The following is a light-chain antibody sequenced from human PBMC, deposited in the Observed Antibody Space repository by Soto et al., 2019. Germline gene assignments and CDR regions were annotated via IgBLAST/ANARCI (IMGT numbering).Light chain of an antibody. CDR3: QQYSTSEII. J-gene: IGKJ5*01. V-gene: IGKV3-20*01. Sequence: EIVLTHSPGTLSLYPCEIATLSCRASQTLSNSFIAWCQQKPGQAPRLLIYDTSSRATGVPDRYSASGSGTDFTLTISRLEPEDFAVFFRQQYSTSEIIFGQGTRLEIK. CDR2: DTS. CDR1: QTLSNSF.